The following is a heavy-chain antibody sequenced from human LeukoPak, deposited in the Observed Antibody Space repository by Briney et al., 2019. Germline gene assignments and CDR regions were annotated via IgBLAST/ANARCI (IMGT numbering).Heavy chain of an antibody. CDR2: IYYSGST. J-gene: IGHJ6*02. Sequence: SETLSLTCTVSGGSISSSSYYWGWIRQPPGQGLEWIGSIYYSGSTYYNPSLKSRVTISVDTSKNQFSLKLSSVTAADTAVYYCARLSPWVRGVYYGMDVWGQGTTVTVSS. CDR3: ARLSPWVRGVYYGMDV. D-gene: IGHD3-10*01. CDR1: GGSISSSSYY. V-gene: IGHV4-39*01.